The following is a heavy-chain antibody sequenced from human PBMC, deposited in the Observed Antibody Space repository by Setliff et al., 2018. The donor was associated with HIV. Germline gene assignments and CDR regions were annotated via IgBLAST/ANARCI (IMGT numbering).Heavy chain of an antibody. CDR2: IGTAGDT. V-gene: IGHV3-13*01. CDR1: GFTFSSYD. J-gene: IGHJ4*02. CDR3: ARDEQYQLLLDY. Sequence: GGSLRLSCAASGFTFSSYDMHWVRQATGKGLEWVSAIGTAGDTYYPGSVKGRFTISRENAKNSLYLQMNSLRAGDTAVYYCARDEQYQLLLDYWGQGTLVTVSS. D-gene: IGHD2-2*01.